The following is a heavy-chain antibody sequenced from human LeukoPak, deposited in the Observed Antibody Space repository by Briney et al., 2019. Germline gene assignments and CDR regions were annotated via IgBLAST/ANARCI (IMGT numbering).Heavy chain of an antibody. CDR3: AKTGDYYDSSGYYYDWYFDL. J-gene: IGHJ2*01. Sequence: GGSLRLSCAASGFTFSSYGMHWVRQAPGKGLEWVAFIRYDGSNKYYADSVKGRFTISRDNSKNTLYLQMNSLRAEDTAVYYCAKTGDYYDSSGYYYDWYFDLWGRGTLVTVSS. D-gene: IGHD3-22*01. CDR2: IRYDGSNK. V-gene: IGHV3-30*02. CDR1: GFTFSSYG.